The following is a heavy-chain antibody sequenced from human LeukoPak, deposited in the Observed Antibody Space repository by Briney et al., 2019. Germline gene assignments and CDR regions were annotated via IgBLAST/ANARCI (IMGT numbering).Heavy chain of an antibody. J-gene: IGHJ3*01. D-gene: IGHD3-3*01. V-gene: IGHV1-58*01. CDR1: GFTCTGST. CDR2: IVVGSGNT. CDR3: AAGRDLQIFAALDF. Sequence: GASVKVSGKASGFTCTGSTLQWVRQARGQHLEWIAWIVVGSGNTNYAQKFQERLILTRDMATRTVYMELSSLSSEDTAVYYCAAGRDLQIFAALDFWGQGTMVTVSS.